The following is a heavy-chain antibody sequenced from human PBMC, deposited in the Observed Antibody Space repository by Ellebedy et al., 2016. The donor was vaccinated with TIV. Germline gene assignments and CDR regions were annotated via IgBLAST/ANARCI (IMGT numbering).Heavy chain of an antibody. CDR2: ISNTGSRT. CDR3: AKGRGGGSDSSAPRYYFDY. J-gene: IGHJ4*02. V-gene: IGHV3-23*01. CDR1: GFTFSSSA. D-gene: IGHD3-22*01. Sequence: GESLKISCAASGFTFSSSAMSWVRQAPGKGLEWVSTISNTGSRTYYADSVEGRFIISRDNSKKTLYVQMNSLRAEDTAVYYCAKGRGGGSDSSAPRYYFDYWGLGTLVTVSS.